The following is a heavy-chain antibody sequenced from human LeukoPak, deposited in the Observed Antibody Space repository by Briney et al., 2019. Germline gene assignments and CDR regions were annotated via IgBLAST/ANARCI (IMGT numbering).Heavy chain of an antibody. J-gene: IGHJ6*03. CDR2: MNPNSGNT. D-gene: IGHD2-2*01. V-gene: IGHV1-8*01. CDR3: ARAGCSSTSCSLYYYYMDV. CDR1: GYTFTSYD. Sequence: GASVKVSCKASGYTFTSYDINWVRQATGQGLEWMGWMNPNSGNTGYAQKFQGRVTMTRDTSISTAYMELSRLRSDDTAVYYCARAGCSSTSCSLYYYYMDVWGKGTTVTVSS.